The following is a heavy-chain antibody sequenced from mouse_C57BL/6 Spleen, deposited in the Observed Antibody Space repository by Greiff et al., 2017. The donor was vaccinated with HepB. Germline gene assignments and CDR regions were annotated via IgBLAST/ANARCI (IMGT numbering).Heavy chain of an antibody. D-gene: IGHD4-1*01. CDR2: ISDGGSYT. CDR1: GFTFSSYA. V-gene: IGHV5-4*01. CDR3: ARDPYLGFFAY. J-gene: IGHJ3*01. Sequence: EVHLVESGGGLVKPGGSLKLSCAASGFTFSSYAMSWVRQTPEKRLEWVATISDGGSYTDYPDNVKGRFTISRDNAKNNLYLQMSHLKSEDTAMYYCARDPYLGFFAYWGQGTLVTVSA.